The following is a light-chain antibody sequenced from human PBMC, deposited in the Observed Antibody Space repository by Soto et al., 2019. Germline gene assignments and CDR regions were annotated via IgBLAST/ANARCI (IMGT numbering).Light chain of an antibody. CDR2: GVN. Sequence: QSVLTQPPSASGSPGQTVTISCTGTSSDVGGYNYVSWYQQHPGKAPKLMIYGVNKRPSGVPDRFSGSKSGNTGTLTVSGLQAEDEADYYCCSYAGNNNVVFGGGTKLTVL. J-gene: IGLJ2*01. CDR1: SSDVGGYNY. CDR3: CSYAGNNNVV. V-gene: IGLV2-8*01.